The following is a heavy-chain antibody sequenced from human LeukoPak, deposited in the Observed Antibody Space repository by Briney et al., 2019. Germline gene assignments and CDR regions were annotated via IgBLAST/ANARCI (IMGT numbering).Heavy chain of an antibody. J-gene: IGHJ5*02. CDR3: AHRQLYWQNNWFDP. D-gene: IGHD2-8*02. CDR2: IYWNGDK. CDR1: GFSLSTSGVG. V-gene: IGHV2-5*01. Sequence: SGPTLVKPTQTLTLTCTFSGFSLSTSGVGVGWIRQPPGKALEWLALIYWNGDKRYSPSLKSRLTITKDTSKNQVVLTMTNMDPVDTATYYCAHRQLYWQNNWFDPWGQGTLVTVSS.